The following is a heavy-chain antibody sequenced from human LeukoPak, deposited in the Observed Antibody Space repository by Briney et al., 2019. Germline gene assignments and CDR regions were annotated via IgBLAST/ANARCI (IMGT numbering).Heavy chain of an antibody. D-gene: IGHD4-23*01. Sequence: GGSLRLSCAASGFTFSTYIMNWVRQTPGKGLEWVSSIGTSTSYIYYADSVKGRFTISRDNAKNSLYLQMNSLRAEDTAVYYCARGPTTVVRGETFDYWGQGTLVTVSS. CDR1: GFTFSTYI. CDR2: IGTSTSYI. CDR3: ARGPTTVVRGETFDY. J-gene: IGHJ4*02. V-gene: IGHV3-21*01.